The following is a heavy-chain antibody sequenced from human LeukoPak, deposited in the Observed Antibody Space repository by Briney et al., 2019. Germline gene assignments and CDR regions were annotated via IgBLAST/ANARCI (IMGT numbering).Heavy chain of an antibody. J-gene: IGHJ5*02. CDR2: IKQDGSEK. CDR3: AREHDYFNWFDP. D-gene: IGHD2/OR15-2a*01. Sequence: PGGSLRLSCAASGFTFSSYWTSWVRQAPGKGLEWVANIKQDGSEKYYVDSVKGRFTISRDNAKNSLYLQMNSLRAEDTAVYYCAREHDYFNWFDPWGQGTLVTVSS. CDR1: GFTFSSYW. V-gene: IGHV3-7*01.